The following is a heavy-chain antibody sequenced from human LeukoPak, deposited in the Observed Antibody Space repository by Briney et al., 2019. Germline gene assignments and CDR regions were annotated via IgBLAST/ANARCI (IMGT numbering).Heavy chain of an antibody. CDR3: ATHDYGDSKFDY. D-gene: IGHD4-17*01. CDR1: GGSISSYY. V-gene: IGHV4-59*08. Sequence: SETLSLTCTVSGGSISSYYWSWIRQPPGKGLEWIGYIYYSGSTNYNPSLKSRVTISVDTSKNQFSLKLSSVTAADTAVYYCATHDYGDSKFDYWGQGTLVTVSS. CDR2: IYYSGST. J-gene: IGHJ4*02.